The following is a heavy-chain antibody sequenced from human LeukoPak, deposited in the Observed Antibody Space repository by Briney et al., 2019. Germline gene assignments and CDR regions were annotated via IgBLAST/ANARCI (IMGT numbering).Heavy chain of an antibody. CDR1: GGTFSSYA. V-gene: IGHV1-69*13. Sequence: PSASVTVSCKASGGTFSSYAISWVRQAPGQGLEWMGGIIPIFGTANYAQKFQGRVTITADESTSTAYMELSSLRSEDTAVYYCARVNGQYDTWFDPWGQGTLVTVSS. CDR2: IIPIFGTA. D-gene: IGHD3-9*01. CDR3: ARVNGQYDTWFDP. J-gene: IGHJ5*02.